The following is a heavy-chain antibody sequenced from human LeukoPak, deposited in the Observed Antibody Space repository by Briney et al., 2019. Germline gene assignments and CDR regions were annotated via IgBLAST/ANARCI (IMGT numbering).Heavy chain of an antibody. V-gene: IGHV7-4-1*02. CDR1: GYTFTSYA. CDR2: INTNTGNP. J-gene: IGHJ6*02. D-gene: IGHD6-19*01. CDR3: AGAPSGQWLPPGMDV. Sequence: GASVKVSCKASGYTFTSYAMNWARQAPGQGLEWMGWINTNTGNPTYAQGFTGRFVFSLDTSVSTAYLQISSLKAEDTAVHYCAGAPSGQWLPPGMDVWGQGTTVTVSS.